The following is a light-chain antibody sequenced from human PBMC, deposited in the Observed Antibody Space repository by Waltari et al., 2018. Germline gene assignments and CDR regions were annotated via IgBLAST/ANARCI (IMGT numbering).Light chain of an antibody. V-gene: IGLV2-14*01. CDR1: SSEVGGYNY. Sequence: QSALTQPASVSGSPGQSITISCTGTSSEVGGYNYVSWYQQHPGKAPKLMIYDVSKRPAGVSIRFSGSKSDNAAFLTISGLQAEDESDYYCSSYTSSSTWVFGGGTNLT. CDR3: SSYTSSSTWV. CDR2: DVS. J-gene: IGLJ3*02.